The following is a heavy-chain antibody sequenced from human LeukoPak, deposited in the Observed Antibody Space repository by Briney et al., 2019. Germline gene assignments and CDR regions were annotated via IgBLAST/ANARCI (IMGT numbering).Heavy chain of an antibody. J-gene: IGHJ4*02. CDR2: INWNGGST. V-gene: IGHV3-20*04. CDR3: ARVKANYDSSGYYSWYFDY. Sequence: GGSLRLSCAASGFTFDDYGMSWVRQAPGKGLEWVSGINWNGGSTGYADSVKGRFTISRDNAKNSLYLQMNSLRAEDTALYYCARVKANYDSSGYYSWYFDYWGQGTLVTVSS. CDR1: GFTFDDYG. D-gene: IGHD3-22*01.